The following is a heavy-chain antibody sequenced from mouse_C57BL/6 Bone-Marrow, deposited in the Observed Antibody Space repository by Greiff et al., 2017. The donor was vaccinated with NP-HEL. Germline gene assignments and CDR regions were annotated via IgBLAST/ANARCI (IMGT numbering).Heavy chain of an antibody. D-gene: IGHD1-1*01. CDR2: IYPGDGDT. CDR1: GYAFSSYW. J-gene: IGHJ1*03. Sequence: VQLQQSGAELVKPGASVKISCKASGYAFSSYWMNWVKQRPGKGLEWIGQIYPGDGDTNYNGKFKGKATLTADKSSSTAYMQLSSLTSEDSAVYFCARSLLRYGWYFDVWGTGTTVTVSS. CDR3: ARSLLRYGWYFDV. V-gene: IGHV1-80*01.